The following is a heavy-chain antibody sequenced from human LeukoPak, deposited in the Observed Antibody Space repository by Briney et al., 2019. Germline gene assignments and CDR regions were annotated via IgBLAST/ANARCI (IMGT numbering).Heavy chain of an antibody. V-gene: IGHV3-11*06. J-gene: IGHJ3*02. CDR1: GFTFSDYY. CDR3: ARTRYCDSTNCSPFASNI. Sequence: GGSPRLSCTASGFTFSDYYMSWIHQAPGKGLEWLSYISSTSLYTNYADSVKGRFTISRDNAKNSLYLQMNSLRAEDTAVYYCARTRYCDSTNCSPFASNIWGQGTMVSVSP. D-gene: IGHD2-2*01. CDR2: ISSTSLYT.